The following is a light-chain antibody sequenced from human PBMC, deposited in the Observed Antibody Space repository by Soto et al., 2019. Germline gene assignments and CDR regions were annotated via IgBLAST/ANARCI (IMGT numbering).Light chain of an antibody. V-gene: IGKV2-28*01. CDR2: LGF. CDR3: MQALQSPIT. CDR1: QSLLLSNGNNY. J-gene: IGKJ5*01. Sequence: DIVMTQSPLSLPVTPGEPASISCRSSQSLLLSNGNNYLDWYLQKPGQSPQLLIYLGFNRASGVPDRFSGSGSGTDFTLKISRVEAEDVGVYYCMQALQSPITFGQGTRLEMK.